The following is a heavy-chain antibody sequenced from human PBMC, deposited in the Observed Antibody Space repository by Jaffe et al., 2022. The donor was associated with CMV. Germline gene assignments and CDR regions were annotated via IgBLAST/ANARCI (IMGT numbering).Heavy chain of an antibody. V-gene: IGHV4-59*01. CDR2: INYSGST. D-gene: IGHD3-16*01. CDR3: AGDARGSDF. Sequence: QVQLQESGPGLVKPSETLSLTCTVSGGSISSYYWNWIRQPPGKGLEWIGYINYSGSTNYNPSLMSRVTISLDRTKNQFSLKLSSVTAADTAVYYCAGDARGSDFWGQGSLVTVSS. J-gene: IGHJ4*02. CDR1: GGSISSYY.